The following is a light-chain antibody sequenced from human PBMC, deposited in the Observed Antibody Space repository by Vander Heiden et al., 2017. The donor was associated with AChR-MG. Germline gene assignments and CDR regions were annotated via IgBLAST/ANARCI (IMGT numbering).Light chain of an antibody. CDR3: CSDAVSYTFRV. CDR1: SSDVAAYYY. V-gene: IGLV2-11*01. J-gene: IGLJ2*01. CDR2: DVS. Sequence: ALTQPGTVTGSPGQPVTRSCTGTSSDVAAYYYVSGYQQLPGKTPKLMIYDVSKLPSAVPDRFSGSKSGNTASLTIAGLQAEDVADYYCCSDAVSYTFRVFGGWTKLTVL.